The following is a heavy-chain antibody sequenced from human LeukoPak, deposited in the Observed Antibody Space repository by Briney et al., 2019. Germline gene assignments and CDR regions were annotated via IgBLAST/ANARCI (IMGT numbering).Heavy chain of an antibody. Sequence: SETLSLTCTVSGDSINSYYWSWIRQPAGKGLEWIGHIYTSGNTNYNPSLKSRVTMSVDTSKNQFSLKLSSVTAADTAVYYCARDRFNNYFDYWGQGTLVTVSS. CDR1: GDSINSYY. J-gene: IGHJ4*02. CDR2: IYTSGNT. CDR3: ARDRFNNYFDY. V-gene: IGHV4-4*07.